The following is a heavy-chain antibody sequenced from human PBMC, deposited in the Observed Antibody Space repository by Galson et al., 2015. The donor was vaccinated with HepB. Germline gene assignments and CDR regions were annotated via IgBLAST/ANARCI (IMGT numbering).Heavy chain of an antibody. CDR1: GFTFNSHA. J-gene: IGHJ5*01. D-gene: IGHD5-18*01. CDR3: AKGYGLFDS. CDR2: ISGDGGST. V-gene: IGHV3-23*01. Sequence: SLRLSCAASGFTFNSHAMPWVRQAPGKGLEWVSGISGDGGSTFYADSVKGRFSISRDNTKNTLSLQMNSLRAEDTALYYCAKGYGLFDSWGQGTLVTVSS.